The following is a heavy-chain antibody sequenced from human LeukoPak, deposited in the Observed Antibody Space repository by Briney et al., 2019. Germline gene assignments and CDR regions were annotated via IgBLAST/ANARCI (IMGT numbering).Heavy chain of an antibody. CDR2: ISGGGGTT. CDR1: GFTFSNYA. V-gene: IGHV3-23*01. Sequence: GGSLRLSCAASGFTFSNYAMNWVRQAPGKGLEWISRISGGGGTTYHTKSVKGRLTISRDNSKNTLYLEMNSLRVDDTAFYYCAKQSDGDAFDIWGQGTMATVSS. J-gene: IGHJ3*02. CDR3: AKQSDGDAFDI.